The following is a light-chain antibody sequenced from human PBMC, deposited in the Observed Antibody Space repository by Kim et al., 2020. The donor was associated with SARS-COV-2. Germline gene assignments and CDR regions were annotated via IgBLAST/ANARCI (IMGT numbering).Light chain of an antibody. CDR2: EVS. Sequence: QSALTQPPSASGSLGQSVTTSCTGTSSDVGGYNYVSWYQQHPGTAPKLMIYEVSKRPSGVPDRFSGSKSGNTASLTGSGLQAEDEAEYHCSSHAAISNFVFGTGTKVTVL. CDR3: SSHAAISNFV. CDR1: SSDVGGYNY. V-gene: IGLV2-8*01. J-gene: IGLJ1*01.